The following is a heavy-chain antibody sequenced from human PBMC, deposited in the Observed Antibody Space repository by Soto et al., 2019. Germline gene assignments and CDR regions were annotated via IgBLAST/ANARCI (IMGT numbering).Heavy chain of an antibody. V-gene: IGHV3-64*01. D-gene: IGHD5-12*01. Sequence: GGSLRLSCAASGFTFSSYAMHWVRQAPGKGLEYVSAISSNGGSTYYANSGKGRFTFSRDNSKKTLYLQRGSLRAEDMAVYYCARVWKWPAYFDYWGQGTLVTVSS. CDR3: ARVWKWPAYFDY. CDR2: ISSNGGST. J-gene: IGHJ4*02. CDR1: GFTFSSYA.